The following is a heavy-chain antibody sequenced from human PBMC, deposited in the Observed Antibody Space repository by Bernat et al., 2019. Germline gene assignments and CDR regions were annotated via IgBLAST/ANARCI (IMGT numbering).Heavy chain of an antibody. J-gene: IGHJ4*02. V-gene: IGHV3-48*01. CDR1: GFTFSSYS. CDR2: ISSSSSTI. Sequence: EVQLVESGGGLVQPGGSLRLSCAASGFTFSSYSMNWVRQAPGKVLEWVSYISSSSSTIYYADSVKGRFTISRDNAKNSLYLQMNSLRAEDTAVYYCARDIRAATYPFTGTNDYWGQGTLVTVSS. D-gene: IGHD2-15*01. CDR3: ARDIRAATYPFTGTNDY.